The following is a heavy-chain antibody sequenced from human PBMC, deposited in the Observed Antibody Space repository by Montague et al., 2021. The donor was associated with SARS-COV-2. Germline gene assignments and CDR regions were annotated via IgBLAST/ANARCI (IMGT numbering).Heavy chain of an antibody. CDR3: ARVVGPTSYYYYGMDV. CDR2: TI. V-gene: IGHV3-48*02. J-gene: IGHJ6*04. Sequence: TIYYADSVKGRFTISRDNAKDSLYLQMNSLRDEDTAVLYCARVVGPTSYYYYGMDVWGKGNKVTV. D-gene: IGHD1-26*01.